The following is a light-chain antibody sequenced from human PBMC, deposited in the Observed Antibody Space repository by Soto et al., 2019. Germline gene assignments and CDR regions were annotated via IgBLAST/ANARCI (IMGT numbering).Light chain of an antibody. J-gene: IGKJ1*01. Sequence: EIALTQSPATLSLSPGERATLSCRASQSVSSYLAWFQQKPGQAPRLLIYDASNRAAGIPARFSGSGSGTDFTLTISSLEPEDFAVYYCQQGSNWPPWTFGQGSKVEIK. CDR1: QSVSSY. V-gene: IGKV3-11*01. CDR3: QQGSNWPPWT. CDR2: DAS.